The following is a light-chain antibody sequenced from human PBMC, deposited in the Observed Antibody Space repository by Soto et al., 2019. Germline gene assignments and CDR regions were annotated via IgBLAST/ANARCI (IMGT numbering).Light chain of an antibody. CDR3: QQYNSYSWP. CDR1: RSISSW. CDR2: KAS. J-gene: IGKJ1*01. Sequence: DIQMTQSPSTLSASVGDRVTITCRASRSISSWLAWYQQKPGKAPNLLIYKASSLESGIPSRFSGSGSGTEFTLTISCLQPDDFATYYCQQYNSYSWPYGQGNKVEIK. V-gene: IGKV1-5*03.